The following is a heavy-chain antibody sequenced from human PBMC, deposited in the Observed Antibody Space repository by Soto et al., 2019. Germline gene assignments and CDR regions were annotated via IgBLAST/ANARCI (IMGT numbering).Heavy chain of an antibody. Sequence: EVQLVETGGGLIQPGGSLRLTCEASGFTVSPNYMSWVRQAPGKGLEWVSIINSAGTPYYADSVKGRFTVSRDTSKTTLYLQMSSLRAEDTAVYFCAREKSTMIRGVRYGMDVWGQGTTVTVSS. J-gene: IGHJ6*02. CDR3: AREKSTMIRGVRYGMDV. CDR2: INSAGTP. D-gene: IGHD3-10*01. V-gene: IGHV3-53*02. CDR1: GFTVSPNY.